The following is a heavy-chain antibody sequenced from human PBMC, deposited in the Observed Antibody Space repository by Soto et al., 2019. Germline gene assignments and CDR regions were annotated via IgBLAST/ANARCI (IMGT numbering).Heavy chain of an antibody. Sequence: SVKVSCKASGGTFSSYAISWVRQAPGQGLEWMGRIIPILGIANYAQKFQGRVTITADKSTSTAYMELSSLRSEDTAVYYCARLKENYDILTGYQTRPIWGQGTMVTVSS. V-gene: IGHV1-69*04. CDR3: ARLKENYDILTGYQTRPI. D-gene: IGHD3-9*01. J-gene: IGHJ3*02. CDR2: IIPILGIA. CDR1: GGTFSSYA.